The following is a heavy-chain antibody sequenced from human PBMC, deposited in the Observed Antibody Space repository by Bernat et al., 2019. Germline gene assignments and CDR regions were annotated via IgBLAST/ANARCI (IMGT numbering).Heavy chain of an antibody. Sequence: EVQLFESGGGLVQPGGSLRLSCAASGVTFSSYAMSWVRQAPGKGLEWVSVITGSGGSTFYADSVKGRFTISRDNSNNTLYLQMNSLRAEDTAVYYCAKVRSGAVTGAVNYWGQGTLVTVSS. J-gene: IGHJ4*02. CDR3: AKVRSGAVTGAVNY. CDR2: ITGSGGST. CDR1: GVTFSSYA. V-gene: IGHV3-23*01. D-gene: IGHD2-8*02.